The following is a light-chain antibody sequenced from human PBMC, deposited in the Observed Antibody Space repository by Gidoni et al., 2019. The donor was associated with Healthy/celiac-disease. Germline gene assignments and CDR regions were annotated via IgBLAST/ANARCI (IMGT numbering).Light chain of an antibody. CDR1: QSISSY. V-gene: IGKV1-39*01. J-gene: IGKJ4*01. CDR2: AAS. Sequence: TQSPSSLSASVGDRVTITCRASQSISSYLNWYQQKPGKAPKLLIYAASSLQSGVPSRFSGSGSGTDFTLTISSLQPEDFATYYCQQSYSTLALTFGGXTKVEIK. CDR3: QQSYSTLALT.